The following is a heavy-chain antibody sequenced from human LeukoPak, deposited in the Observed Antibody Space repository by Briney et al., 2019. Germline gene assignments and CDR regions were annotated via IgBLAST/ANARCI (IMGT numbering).Heavy chain of an antibody. CDR2: IIPIFGTA. CDR3: AREMYHYDFWSGYDY. D-gene: IGHD3-3*01. V-gene: IGHV1-69*13. Sequence: SVKVSCKASGGTFSSYAISWVRQAPGQGLEWMGGIIPIFGTANYAQKFQGRVTITADESTSTAYMELISLRSEDTAVYYCAREMYHYDFWSGYDYWGQGTLVTVSS. CDR1: GGTFSSYA. J-gene: IGHJ4*02.